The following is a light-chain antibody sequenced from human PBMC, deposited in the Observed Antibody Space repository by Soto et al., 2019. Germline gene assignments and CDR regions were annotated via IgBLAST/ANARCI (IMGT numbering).Light chain of an antibody. CDR1: SSDVGGYNF. CDR3: SSYAATNNYV. CDR2: EVT. J-gene: IGLJ1*01. V-gene: IGLV2-8*01. Sequence: QSALTQPPSASGSPGQSVTISCTGTSSDVGGYNFVSWYQQHPGKAPQLIIYEVTKRPSGVPDRFSGSKSGTTASLTVSGLQTEDEADYYCSSYAATNNYVFGSGTKVTVL.